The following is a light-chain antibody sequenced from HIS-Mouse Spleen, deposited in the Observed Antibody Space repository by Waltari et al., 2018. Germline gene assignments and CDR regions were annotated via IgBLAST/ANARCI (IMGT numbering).Light chain of an antibody. V-gene: IGLV3-10*01. CDR1: ALPKKY. J-gene: IGLJ2*01. CDR3: YSTDSSGNHRV. Sequence: SYELTQPPSVSVSPGQTARITCSGDALPKKYAYWYQQKSGQAPVLVIYEDSKRPSGIPERFSGASSGTMANLTISGAQVEDEADDYCYSTDSSGNHRVFGGGTKLTVL. CDR2: EDS.